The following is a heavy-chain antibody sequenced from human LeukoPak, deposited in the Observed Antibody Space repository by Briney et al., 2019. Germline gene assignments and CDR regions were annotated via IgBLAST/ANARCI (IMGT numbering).Heavy chain of an antibody. CDR1: GFTFSSYA. V-gene: IGHV3-23*01. CDR2: ISGSGGGT. Sequence: GGSLRLSCAASGFTFSSYAMSWVRQAPGKGLEWVSAISGSGGGTYYADSVKGRFTISRDNAKNSLYLQMNSLRAEDTALYYCAKDIKVTHGAFDIWGQGTMVTVSS. J-gene: IGHJ3*02. D-gene: IGHD2-21*02. CDR3: AKDIKVTHGAFDI.